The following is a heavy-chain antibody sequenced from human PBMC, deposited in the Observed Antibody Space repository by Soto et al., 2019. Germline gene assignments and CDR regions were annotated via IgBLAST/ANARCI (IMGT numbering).Heavy chain of an antibody. J-gene: IGHJ5*02. CDR3: AGSSTYCSSTSCYTGWFDP. CDR1: GASIKSSNYF. V-gene: IGHV4-39*07. CDR2: IHSSGGT. D-gene: IGHD2-2*02. Sequence: TSETLSLTCTVSGASIKSSNYFWGWIRQPPGKGLEFVGSIHSSGGTNYNPSLKSRVTISVDTSKNQFSLKLSSVTAAGTAVYYCAGSSTYCSSTSCYTGWFDPWGQGTLVTVSS.